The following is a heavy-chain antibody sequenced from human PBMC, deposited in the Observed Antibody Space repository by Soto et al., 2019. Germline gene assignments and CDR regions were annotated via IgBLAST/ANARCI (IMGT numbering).Heavy chain of an antibody. D-gene: IGHD3-22*01. V-gene: IGHV3-21*01. J-gene: IGHJ4*02. CDR2: ISSSSSYI. CDR1: GFTFSSYS. Sequence: PGGSLRLSCAASGFTFSSYSMNWVRQAPGKGLEWVSSISSSSSYIYYADSVKGRFTISRDNAKNSLYLQMNSLRAEDTAVYYCARDRTDYYDSSAVDYWGQGTLVTVSS. CDR3: ARDRTDYYDSSAVDY.